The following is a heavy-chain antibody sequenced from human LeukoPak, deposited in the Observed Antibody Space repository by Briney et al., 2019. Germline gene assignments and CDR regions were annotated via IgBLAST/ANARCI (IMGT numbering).Heavy chain of an antibody. J-gene: IGHJ4*02. CDR1: GYTFTSYG. CDR2: ISAYNGNT. Sequence: GASVKVSCKASGYTFTSYGISWVRQAPGQGLEWMGWISAYNGNTNYAQKLQGRVTMTTDTSTSTAYMELRSLRSDDTAVYYCARAVYSYGNYYFGYWGQGTLVTVSS. D-gene: IGHD5-18*01. V-gene: IGHV1-18*01. CDR3: ARAVYSYGNYYFGY.